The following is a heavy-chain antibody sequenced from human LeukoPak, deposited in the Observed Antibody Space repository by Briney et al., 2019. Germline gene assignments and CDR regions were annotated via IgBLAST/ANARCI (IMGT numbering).Heavy chain of an antibody. CDR1: GFSLSTSGVG. CDR2: IYWDDDK. D-gene: IGHD3-10*01. J-gene: IGHJ6*03. CDR3: AHHITMVRGVITNYYYYYMDV. V-gene: IGHV2-5*02. Sequence: SGPTLVKPTQTLTLTCTFSGFSLSTSGVGVGWIRQPPGKALEWLALIYWDDDKRYSPSLKSRLTITKDTSKNQVVLTMTNMDPVDTATCYCAHHITMVRGVITNYYYYYMDVWGKGTTVTVSS.